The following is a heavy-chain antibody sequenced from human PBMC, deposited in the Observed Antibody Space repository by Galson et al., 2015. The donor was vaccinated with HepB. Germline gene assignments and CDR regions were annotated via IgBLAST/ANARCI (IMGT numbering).Heavy chain of an antibody. Sequence: SLRLSCAASGFTFTPFWMHWVRQTPEKGLVSVSRINSDGTSTNYADSVKGRFTISRDNAKNTLYLQMNSLRAEDTAEYYCARQVDNWFDPWGQGTLVTVSS. CDR2: INSDGTST. CDR1: GFTFTPFW. V-gene: IGHV3-74*01. CDR3: ARQVDNWFDP. J-gene: IGHJ5*02.